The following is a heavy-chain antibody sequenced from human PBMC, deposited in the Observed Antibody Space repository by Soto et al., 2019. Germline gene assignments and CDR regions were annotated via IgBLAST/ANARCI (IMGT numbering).Heavy chain of an antibody. CDR1: GGSISSGGYY. Sequence: SETLSLTCTVSGGSISSGGYYWSWIRQHPGKGLEWIGYIYYSGSTYYNPSLKSRVTISVDTSKNQFSLKLSSVTAADTAVYYCARDPAYYDILTGNYYYYGMDVWGQGTTVTVSS. D-gene: IGHD3-9*01. CDR2: IYYSGST. J-gene: IGHJ6*02. CDR3: ARDPAYYDILTGNYYYYGMDV. V-gene: IGHV4-31*03.